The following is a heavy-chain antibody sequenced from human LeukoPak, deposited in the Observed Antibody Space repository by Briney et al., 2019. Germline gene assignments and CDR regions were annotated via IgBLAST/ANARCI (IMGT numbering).Heavy chain of an antibody. V-gene: IGHV4-4*02. CDR3: ARKTYDSSGLIPHPGVFDI. J-gene: IGHJ3*02. CDR1: GGSISTSNW. CDR2: IYHSGST. D-gene: IGHD3-22*01. Sequence: SETLSLTCDVSGGSISTSNWWSWVRQPPGKGLEWIGEIYHSGSTNYNPSLKSRVTILVEKSKNQFSLKLSSVTAADTAVYYCARKTYDSSGLIPHPGVFDIWGQGTMVTVSS.